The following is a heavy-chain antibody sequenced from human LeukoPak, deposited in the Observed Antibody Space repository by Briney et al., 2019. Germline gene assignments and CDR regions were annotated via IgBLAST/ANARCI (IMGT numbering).Heavy chain of an antibody. D-gene: IGHD5-12*01. J-gene: IGHJ4*02. V-gene: IGHV4-34*01. CDR3: ARGRLPGFDY. CDR2: INHSGST. Sequence: SETLSLTCTVSGGSISSYYWNWIRQPPGKGLEWIGEINHSGSTNYNPSLKSRVTISVDTSKNQFSLKLSSVTAADTAVYYCARGRLPGFDYWGQGTLVTVSS. CDR1: GGSISSYY.